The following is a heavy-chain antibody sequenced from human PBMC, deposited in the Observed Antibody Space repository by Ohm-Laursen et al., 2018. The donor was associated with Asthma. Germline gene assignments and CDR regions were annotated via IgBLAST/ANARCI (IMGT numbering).Heavy chain of an antibody. V-gene: IGHV3-30-3*01. CDR3: VNSRPDYGDYDVY. CDR1: GFTFSSYA. CDR2: ISYDGSNK. Sequence: SLRLSCSASGFTFSSYAMHWVRQAPGKGLEWVAVISYDGSNKYYADPVKGRFTISRDNSKNTLYLQMNSLRAEDTAVYYCVNSRPDYGDYDVYWGQGTLVTVSS. D-gene: IGHD4-17*01. J-gene: IGHJ4*02.